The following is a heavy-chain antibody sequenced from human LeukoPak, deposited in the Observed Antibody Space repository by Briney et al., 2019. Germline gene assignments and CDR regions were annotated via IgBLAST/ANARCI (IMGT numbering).Heavy chain of an antibody. CDR1: GDSVSSNSAA. CDR2: TYHRSKWYN. D-gene: IGHD1-26*01. J-gene: IGHJ4*02. V-gene: IGHV6-1*01. Sequence: SQTLSITCAISGDSVSSNSAAWHWIRQSPSRGLEWPGSTYHRSKWYNDYALSVIGRISVNPDPPKNQLPLQLNSVTPEDTAVYYCARGVSYSFDYWGQGTLVTVSS. CDR3: ARGVSYSFDY.